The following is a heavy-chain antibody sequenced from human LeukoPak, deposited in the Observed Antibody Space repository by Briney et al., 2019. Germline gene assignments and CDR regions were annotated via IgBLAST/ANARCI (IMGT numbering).Heavy chain of an antibody. Sequence: SEILSLTCTVSGGSISSGGYYWSWIRQPPGKGLEWIGYINHSGSTYYKPSLKSRVTISVDRSKNHFSLNLCYVTAADTAVYYCAREEGGAAGKGFDYWGQGTPVTVSS. J-gene: IGHJ4*02. CDR2: INHSGST. V-gene: IGHV4-30-2*01. CDR1: GGSISSGGYY. D-gene: IGHD6-13*01. CDR3: AREEGGAAGKGFDY.